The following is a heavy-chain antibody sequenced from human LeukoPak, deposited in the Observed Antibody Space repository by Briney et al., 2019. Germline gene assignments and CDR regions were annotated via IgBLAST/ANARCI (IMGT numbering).Heavy chain of an antibody. CDR2: IYYSGST. CDR1: GGSISSYH. Sequence: PSETLSLTCTVSGGSISSYHWSWIRQPPGKGLEWIGYIYYSGSTNYNPSLKSRVTISVDTSKNQFSLKLSSVTAADTAVYYCARDKGLAAAGHWYFDLWGRGTLVTVSS. D-gene: IGHD6-13*01. CDR3: ARDKGLAAAGHWYFDL. J-gene: IGHJ2*01. V-gene: IGHV4-59*01.